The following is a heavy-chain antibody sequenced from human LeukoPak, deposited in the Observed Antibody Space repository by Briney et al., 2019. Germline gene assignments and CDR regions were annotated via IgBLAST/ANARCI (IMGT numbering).Heavy chain of an antibody. V-gene: IGHV3-7*01. CDR1: GFTFSSYW. CDR3: ASQSYARFDP. Sequence: GGSLRLSCAASGFTFSSYWMSWVRQAPGKGLEWVGNIQPDGSAQYPVDSVKGRFTISRDNSRKLLFLQMNSLRVEDTAVYYCASQSYARFDPWGQGTLVTVSS. CDR2: IQPDGSAQ. J-gene: IGHJ5*02. D-gene: IGHD3-16*01.